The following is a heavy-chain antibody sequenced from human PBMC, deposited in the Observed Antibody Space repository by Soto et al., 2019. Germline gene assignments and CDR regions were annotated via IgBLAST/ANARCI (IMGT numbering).Heavy chain of an antibody. CDR1: GFTFSNYN. CDR2: ISSHGRSA. Sequence: PGGSLRLSCAASGFTFSNYNMHWVRQAPGKRLEYVSYISSHGRSALYANSVEGRFTISRDNSKNTLYLQMGSLRVEDMAVYYCVRALGDSSDYWGQGALVTVSS. J-gene: IGHJ4*02. V-gene: IGHV3-64*01. CDR3: VRALGDSSDY.